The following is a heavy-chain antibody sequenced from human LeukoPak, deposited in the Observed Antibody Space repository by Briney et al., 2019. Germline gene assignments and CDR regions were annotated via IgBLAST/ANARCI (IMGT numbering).Heavy chain of an antibody. CDR1: GFSVSNNY. J-gene: IGHJ4*02. V-gene: IGHV3-53*01. D-gene: IGHD3-22*01. CDR3: ARRAGALYYYDTSGPFDH. Sequence: GGSLRLSCAASGFSVSNNYMGWVRQAPGQGLEWVSVIYTGGSTHYADSVKGRFIISRDNSKNTVYLQMNSMRADDTAVYFWARRAGALYYYDTSGPFDHWGRGTLVTGSS. CDR2: IYTGGST.